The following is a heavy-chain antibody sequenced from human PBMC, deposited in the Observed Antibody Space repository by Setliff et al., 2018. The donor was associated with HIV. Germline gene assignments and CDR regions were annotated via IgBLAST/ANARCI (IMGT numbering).Heavy chain of an antibody. CDR3: ARGQENGDLRY. CDR2: INHSGST. Sequence: SETLSLTCAVYGGSFSGYYWSWIRQPPGKGLEWIGEINHSGSTNYNTSLKSRVTLSVDTSKNQFSLNLSSVTAADTALCYCARGQENGDLRYWGQGTLVTVSS. J-gene: IGHJ4*02. V-gene: IGHV4-34*01. D-gene: IGHD3-10*01. CDR1: GGSFSGYY.